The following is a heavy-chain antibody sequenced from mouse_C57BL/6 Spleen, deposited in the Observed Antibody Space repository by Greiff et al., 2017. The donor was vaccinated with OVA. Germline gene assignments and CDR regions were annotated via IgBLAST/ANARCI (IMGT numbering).Heavy chain of an antibody. Sequence: DVKLVESGGDLVKPGGSLKLSCAASGFTFSSYGMSWVRQTPDKRLEWVATISSGGSYTYYPDSVKGRFTISRDNAKNTLYLQMSSLKSEDTAMYYCARQRYYGSSPYAMDYWGQGTSVTVSS. CDR3: ARQRYYGSSPYAMDY. D-gene: IGHD1-1*01. CDR1: GFTFSSYG. CDR2: ISSGGSYT. J-gene: IGHJ4*01. V-gene: IGHV5-6*02.